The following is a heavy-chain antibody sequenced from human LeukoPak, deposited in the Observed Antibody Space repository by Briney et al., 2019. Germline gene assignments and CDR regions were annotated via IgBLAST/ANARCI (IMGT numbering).Heavy chain of an antibody. CDR3: ATYRPRSGTTNNWFDP. J-gene: IGHJ5*02. CDR1: GFTFSSYA. CDR2: ISGSGGST. V-gene: IGHV3-23*01. D-gene: IGHD1/OR15-1a*01. Sequence: GGSLRLSCAASGFTFSSYAMRWVRQAPGKGLEWVSAISGSGGSTYYADSVEGRFTISRDNSKNTLYLQMNSLRAEDTAVYYCATYRPRSGTTNNWFDPWGQGTLVTVSS.